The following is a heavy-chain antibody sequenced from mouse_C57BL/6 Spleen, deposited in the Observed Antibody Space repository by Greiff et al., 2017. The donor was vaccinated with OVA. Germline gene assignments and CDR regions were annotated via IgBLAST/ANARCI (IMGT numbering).Heavy chain of an antibody. D-gene: IGHD1-1*01. V-gene: IGHV1-20*01. Sequence: VQLQQSGPELVKPGDSVKISCKASGYSFTGYFMNWVMQSHGKSLEWIGRINPYNGDTFYNQKFKGKATLTVDKSSSTAHMELRSLTSEDSAVYYCARYAHYGSSPWYFDVWGTGTTVTVSS. CDR1: GYSFTGYF. CDR2: INPYNGDT. CDR3: ARYAHYGSSPWYFDV. J-gene: IGHJ1*03.